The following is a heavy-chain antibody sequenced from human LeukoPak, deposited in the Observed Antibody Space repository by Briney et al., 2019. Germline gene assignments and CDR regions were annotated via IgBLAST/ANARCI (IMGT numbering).Heavy chain of an antibody. V-gene: IGHV4-30-2*01. D-gene: IGHD6-19*01. Sequence: PSQTLSLTCVVSGGSIRSGNYYWSWIRQPPGKGLEWIGYIYPTGNTYYNPSLKSRVTIPVDTSNNQFSLELSSVTAADTAVYYCARHLAHHCSGWYLLDAFDIWGQGTMVTVSS. CDR2: IYPTGNT. CDR1: GGSIRSGNYY. J-gene: IGHJ3*02. CDR3: ARHLAHHCSGWYLLDAFDI.